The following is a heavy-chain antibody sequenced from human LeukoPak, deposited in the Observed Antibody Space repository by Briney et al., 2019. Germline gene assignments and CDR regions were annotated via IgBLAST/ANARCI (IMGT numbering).Heavy chain of an antibody. D-gene: IGHD6-13*01. Sequence: GGSLRLSCAASGFIFSSYEMNWVRQAPGKGLEWVSYISSSGSPIYYADSVKGRFTISRDNAKNSLYLQMNSLRAEDTAVYFCARGSNSFWGYFDYWGQGTLVTVSS. J-gene: IGHJ4*02. CDR1: GFIFSSYE. V-gene: IGHV3-48*03. CDR3: ARGSNSFWGYFDY. CDR2: ISSSGSPI.